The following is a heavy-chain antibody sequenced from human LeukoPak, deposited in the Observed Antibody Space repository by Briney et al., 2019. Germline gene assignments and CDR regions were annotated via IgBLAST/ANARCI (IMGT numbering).Heavy chain of an antibody. J-gene: IGHJ4*02. CDR1: GFTFSSYW. D-gene: IGHD6-19*01. Sequence: PGGSLRLSCAASGFTFSSYWMSWVRQAPGKGLERVANIKQDGSEKYYVDSVKGRFTISRDNARNSLYLQMNSLRAEDTAVYYCARGPYTNGHYFDYWGQGTLATVSS. CDR3: ARGPYTNGHYFDY. V-gene: IGHV3-7*04. CDR2: IKQDGSEK.